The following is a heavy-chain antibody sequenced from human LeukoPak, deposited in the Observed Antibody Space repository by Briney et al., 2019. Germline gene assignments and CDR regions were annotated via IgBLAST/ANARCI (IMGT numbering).Heavy chain of an antibody. CDR1: GFTFSTYW. CDR2: IKEDGSMT. Sequence: GGSLRLSCAASGFTFSTYWMTWVRQAPGKGLEWVAHIKEDGSMTRSIDSVKGRFTISRDNAKSSLYLQMNSLRDEGTAVYYCARAEQRYYYDTSGLRLPDYWGQGTLVTVSS. D-gene: IGHD3-22*01. J-gene: IGHJ4*02. CDR3: ARAEQRYYYDTSGLRLPDY. V-gene: IGHV3-7*01.